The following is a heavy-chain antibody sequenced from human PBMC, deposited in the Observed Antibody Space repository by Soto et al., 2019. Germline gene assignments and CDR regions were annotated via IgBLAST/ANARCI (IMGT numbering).Heavy chain of an antibody. Sequence: EVQLVESGGGLVQPGRSLRLSCAASGFTFDDYAMHWVRQAPGKGLEWVSGISWNSGSIGYADSVKGRFTISRDNAKNSLYLQMNSLRAEDTALYYCAKETVVTANDYYYGMDVWGQGTTVTVSS. V-gene: IGHV3-9*01. CDR1: GFTFDDYA. CDR2: ISWNSGSI. CDR3: AKETVVTANDYYYGMDV. J-gene: IGHJ6*02. D-gene: IGHD2-21*02.